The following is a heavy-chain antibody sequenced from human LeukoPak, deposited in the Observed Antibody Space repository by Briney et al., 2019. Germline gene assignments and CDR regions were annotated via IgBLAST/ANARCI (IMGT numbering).Heavy chain of an antibody. D-gene: IGHD2-2*01. CDR2: ISAYNGNT. J-gene: IGHJ6*03. V-gene: IGHV1-18*01. Sequence: ASVKVSCKASGYTFTSYGISWVRQAPGQGLEWMGWISAYNGNTNYAQKLQGRVTMTTDTSTSTAYMELRSLRSDDAAVYYCARDWGCSSTSCSVEGIYYYYMDVWGKGTTVTVSS. CDR1: GYTFTSYG. CDR3: ARDWGCSSTSCSVEGIYYYYMDV.